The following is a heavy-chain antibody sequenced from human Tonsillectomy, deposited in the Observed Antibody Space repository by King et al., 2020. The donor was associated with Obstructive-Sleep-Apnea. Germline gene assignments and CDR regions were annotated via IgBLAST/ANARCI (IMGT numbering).Heavy chain of an antibody. CDR1: GFTVSNNY. D-gene: IGHD5-12*01. V-gene: IGHV3-66*01. Sequence: QLVQSGGGLVQPGGSLRLSCAASGFTVSNNYLSWVRQAPGKGLEWVSLIYFGGSTYYADSVKGRFTISRDDSKNTLYLQMNSLRAEDTAVYYCASPLDGGYAPLCLDYWGRGTLVTVSS. CDR2: IYFGGST. J-gene: IGHJ4*02. CDR3: ASPLDGGYAPLCLDY.